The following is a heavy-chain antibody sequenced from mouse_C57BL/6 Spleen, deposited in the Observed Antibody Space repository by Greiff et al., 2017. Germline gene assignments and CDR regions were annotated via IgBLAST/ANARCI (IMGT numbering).Heavy chain of an antibody. CDR3: ARPYDYDSAWFAY. D-gene: IGHD2-4*01. Sequence: EVKLMESGPELVKPGASVKIPCKASGYTFTDYNMDWVKQSHGKSLEWIGDINPNNGGTIYNQKFKGKAKLTVDKSSSTAYMELSSLTSADTAVYYCARPYDYDSAWFAYWGQGTLVTVSA. CDR2: INPNNGGT. CDR1: GYTFTDYN. J-gene: IGHJ3*01. V-gene: IGHV1-18*01.